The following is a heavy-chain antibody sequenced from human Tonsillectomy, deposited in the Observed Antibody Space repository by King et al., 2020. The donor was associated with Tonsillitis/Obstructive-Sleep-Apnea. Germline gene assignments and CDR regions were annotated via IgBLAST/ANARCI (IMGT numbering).Heavy chain of an antibody. CDR2: IYYSGST. Sequence: QLQESGPGLVKPSETLSLTCTVSGGSISSYYWSWIRQPPGKGLEWIGYIYYSGSTNYNPSLKSRVTISVDTSMNPFSLKLSSVTAADTAVYYCARGQYDFWSGYYISWFDPWGQGTLVTVSS. CDR3: ARGQYDFWSGYYISWFDP. J-gene: IGHJ5*02. CDR1: GGSISSYY. D-gene: IGHD3-3*01. V-gene: IGHV4-59*01.